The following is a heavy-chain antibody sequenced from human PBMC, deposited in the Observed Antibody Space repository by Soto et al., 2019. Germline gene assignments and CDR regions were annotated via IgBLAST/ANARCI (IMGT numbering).Heavy chain of an antibody. CDR3: ARRKGPYHYGLDV. J-gene: IGHJ6*02. Sequence: QVQLQESGPGLVKPSGTLSLTCGVSGDSITSTNWWSWVRQPPGRGLEWIGEIYHSGTTHYNPSLKSRITILLDESKNQFSLNLSSVTDADTAVYYCARRKGPYHYGLDVWGQGTMVSVFS. CDR1: GDSITSTNW. CDR2: IYHSGTT. V-gene: IGHV4-4*02.